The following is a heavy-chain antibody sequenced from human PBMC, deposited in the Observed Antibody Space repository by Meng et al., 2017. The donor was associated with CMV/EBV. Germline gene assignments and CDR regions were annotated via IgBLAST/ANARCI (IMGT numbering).Heavy chain of an antibody. Sequence: GGSLRLSCAASGFTFSSYAMHWVRQAPGKGLEWVAVISYDGSNKYYADSVKDRFTISRDNSKNTLYLQMNSLRAEDTAVYYCARDLCGYCSSAPIDPWGQGTLVTVSS. J-gene: IGHJ5*02. V-gene: IGHV3-30-3*01. CDR2: ISYDGSNK. D-gene: IGHD2-2*03. CDR3: ARDLCGYCSSAPIDP. CDR1: GFTFSSYA.